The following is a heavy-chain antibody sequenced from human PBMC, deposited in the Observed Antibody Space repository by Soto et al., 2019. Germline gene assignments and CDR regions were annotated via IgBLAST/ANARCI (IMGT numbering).Heavy chain of an antibody. CDR2: ISSSSSYI. J-gene: IGHJ6*03. Sequence: GGSLRLSCVASGFTFSSYSMNWVRQAPGKGLEWVSSISSSSSYIYYADSVKGRFTISRDNAKNSLYLQMNSLRAEDTAVYYCARDLDDFWSGWSMDVWGKGTTVTVSS. V-gene: IGHV3-21*01. CDR1: GFTFSSYS. CDR3: ARDLDDFWSGWSMDV. D-gene: IGHD3-3*01.